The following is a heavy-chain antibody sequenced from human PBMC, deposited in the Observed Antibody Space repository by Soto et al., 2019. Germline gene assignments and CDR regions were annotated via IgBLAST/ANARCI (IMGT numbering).Heavy chain of an antibody. CDR2: IYHSGDT. CDR1: GGSISSGGYY. J-gene: IGHJ4*02. CDR3: ARLEGLATISYYFDF. Sequence: SETLSLTCTVSGGSISSGGYYWSWIRQHPGKGLEWIGYIYHSGDTYYNPSLKSRVTISLDKSKSQFSLKLNSVTAADSAVYFCARLEGLATISYYFDFWGPGALVTVSS. D-gene: IGHD3-9*01. V-gene: IGHV4-31*03.